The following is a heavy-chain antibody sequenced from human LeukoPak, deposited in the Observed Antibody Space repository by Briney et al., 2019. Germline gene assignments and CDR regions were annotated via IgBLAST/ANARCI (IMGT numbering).Heavy chain of an antibody. V-gene: IGHV4-34*01. J-gene: IGHJ4*02. CDR2: INHSGST. Sequence: GSLRLSCAASGFTFSSYWMSWIRQPPGKGLEWIGEINHSGSTNYNPSLKSRVTISVDTSKNQFSLKLSSVTAADTAVYYCARRRHGYSSSWVDYWGQGTLVTVSS. D-gene: IGHD6-13*01. CDR1: GFTFSSYW. CDR3: ARRRHGYSSSWVDY.